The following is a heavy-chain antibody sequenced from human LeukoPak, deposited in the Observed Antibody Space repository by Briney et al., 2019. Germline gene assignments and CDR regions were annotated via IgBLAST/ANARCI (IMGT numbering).Heavy chain of an antibody. D-gene: IGHD3-22*01. CDR1: GYTFTSYG. Sequence: ASVKVSCKDSGYTFTSYGISWVRQAPGQGLEWMGWISAYNGNTNYAQKLQGRVTMTTDTSTSTAYMELRRLRSDDTAVYYCARSFYYDSSGYYPNFDSWCQGTLVTVSS. V-gene: IGHV1-18*01. CDR3: ARSFYYDSSGYYPNFDS. CDR2: ISAYNGNT. J-gene: IGHJ4*02.